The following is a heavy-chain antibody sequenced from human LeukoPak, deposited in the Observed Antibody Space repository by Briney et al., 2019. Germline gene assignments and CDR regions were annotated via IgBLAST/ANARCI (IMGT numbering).Heavy chain of an antibody. CDR1: GGSISSSNYY. D-gene: IGHD2-2*01. J-gene: IGHJ4*02. Sequence: PSETLSLTCTVSGGSISSSNYYWCWIRQHPGKGLEWIGSIYYSGITYYNPSLKSRVTISVETSNNQFSLKLSSVTAADTAMYYCARLLIYCSSTSCHFDYWGQGTLVTVSS. CDR2: IYYSGIT. CDR3: ARLLIYCSSTSCHFDY. V-gene: IGHV4-39*01.